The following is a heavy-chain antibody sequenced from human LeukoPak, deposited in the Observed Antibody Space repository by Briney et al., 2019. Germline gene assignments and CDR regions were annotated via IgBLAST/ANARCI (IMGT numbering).Heavy chain of an antibody. CDR2: ISSSGSTI. J-gene: IGHJ5*02. Sequence: GGSLRLSCAASGFTFINYPMAWVRQAPGKGLEWVSYISSSGSTIYYADSVKGRFTISRDNAKNSLYLQMDSLRAEDTAVYYCARGWRWFDPWGQGTLVTVSS. CDR3: ARGWRWFDP. V-gene: IGHV3-48*03. CDR1: GFTFINYP. D-gene: IGHD3-3*01.